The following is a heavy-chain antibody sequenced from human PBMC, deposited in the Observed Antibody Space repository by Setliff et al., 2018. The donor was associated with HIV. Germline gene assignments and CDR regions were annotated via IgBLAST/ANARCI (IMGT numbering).Heavy chain of an antibody. D-gene: IGHD3-22*01. CDR3: ARGMDYYDTSGYYQYYFDY. V-gene: IGHV1-2*04. Sequence: VKVSCKASGYSFPDYYIHWVRQAPGQGLEWMGWINPKSDGTNYARKFQGWITMTRDTSISTAYMELSRLRSDDTAVYYCARGMDYYDTSGYYQYYFDYWGQGTLVTVSS. J-gene: IGHJ4*02. CDR1: GYSFPDYY. CDR2: INPKSDGT.